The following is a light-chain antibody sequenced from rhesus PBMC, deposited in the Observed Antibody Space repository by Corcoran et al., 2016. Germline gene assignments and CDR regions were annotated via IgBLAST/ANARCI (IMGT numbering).Light chain of an antibody. J-gene: IGKJ2*01. CDR1: QSVGSS. CDR3: QKYSSSPYS. V-gene: IGKV3-53*01. CDR2: GAS. Sequence: QVILTQSPATLSLSPGERATLSCRASQSVGSSLAWYQQKPGQTPRLLIDGASSRAPGIPDRFRGSGSGTEFTLTISSLEPEDFAVYYCQKYSSSPYSFGQGTKVEIK.